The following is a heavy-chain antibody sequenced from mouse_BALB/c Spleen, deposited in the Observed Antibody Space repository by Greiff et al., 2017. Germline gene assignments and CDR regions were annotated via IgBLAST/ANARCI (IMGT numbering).Heavy chain of an antibody. Sequence: EVKLVESGGGLVQPGGSRKLSCAASGFTFSSFGMHWVRQAPEKGLEWVAYISSGSSTIYYADTVKGRFTISRDNPKNTLFLQMTSLRSEDTAMYYCARSIYDGYFPYAMDYWGQGTSVTVSA. D-gene: IGHD2-3*01. CDR1: GFTFSSFG. CDR2: ISSGSSTI. V-gene: IGHV5-17*02. CDR3: ARSIYDGYFPYAMDY. J-gene: IGHJ4*01.